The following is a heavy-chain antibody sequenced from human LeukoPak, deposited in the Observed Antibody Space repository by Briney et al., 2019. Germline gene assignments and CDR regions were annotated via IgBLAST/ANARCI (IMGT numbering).Heavy chain of an antibody. D-gene: IGHD3-22*01. CDR2: INHSGST. V-gene: IGHV4-34*01. CDR1: GGSFSGYY. CDR3: ARDPGPNYYDSSGYYHWVFDY. J-gene: IGHJ4*02. Sequence: SETLSLTCAVYGGSFSGYYWSWIRQPPGKGLEWIGEINHSGSTNYNPSLKSRVTISVDTSKNQFSLKLSSVTAADTAVYYCARDPGPNYYDSSGYYHWVFDYWGQGTLVTVSS.